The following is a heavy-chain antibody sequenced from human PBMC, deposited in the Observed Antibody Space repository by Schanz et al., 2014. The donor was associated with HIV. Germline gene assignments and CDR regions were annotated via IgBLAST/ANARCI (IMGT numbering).Heavy chain of an antibody. Sequence: QVQLVQSGAEVKKPGASVKVSCKASGYTFIDYYVHWVRQAPGQGLEWMGWINPNSGGTNYAQKCQGRVTMTRNASINTAYMEVSGLKSEDTAVYYCARGRYSGSYYNYWGQGTLVTVSS. CDR2: INPNSGGT. V-gene: IGHV1-2*02. CDR3: ARGRYSGSYYNY. J-gene: IGHJ4*02. CDR1: GYTFIDYY. D-gene: IGHD1-26*01.